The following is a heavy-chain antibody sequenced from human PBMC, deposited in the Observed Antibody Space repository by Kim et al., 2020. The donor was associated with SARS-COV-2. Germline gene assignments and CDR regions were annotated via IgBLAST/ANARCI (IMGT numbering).Heavy chain of an antibody. V-gene: IGHV3-30*02. J-gene: IGHJ4*02. Sequence: YYADSVKGRFTISRDNYKNTLYLQMNSLRAEDTAVYYCAKGQLVRRLIDYWGQGTLVTVSS. D-gene: IGHD6-13*01. CDR3: AKGQLVRRLIDY.